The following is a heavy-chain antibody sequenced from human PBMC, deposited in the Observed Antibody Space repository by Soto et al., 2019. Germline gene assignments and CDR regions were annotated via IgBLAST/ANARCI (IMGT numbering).Heavy chain of an antibody. D-gene: IGHD4-17*01. CDR2: IYYSGST. J-gene: IGHJ4*02. CDR1: GGSISSYY. CDR3: AAGLDYGDLGF. V-gene: IGHV4-59*08. Sequence: QVQLQESGPGLVKPSETLSLTCTVSGGSISSYYWSWIRQPPGKGLEWIGYIYYSGSTNYNPSLKSRVTISVDTSKNQFSLKLSSVTAADTAVYYCAAGLDYGDLGFWGQGTLVTVSS.